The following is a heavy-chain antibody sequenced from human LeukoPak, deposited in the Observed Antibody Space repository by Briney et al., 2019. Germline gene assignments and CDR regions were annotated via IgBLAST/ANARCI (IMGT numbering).Heavy chain of an antibody. CDR2: IYHSGST. CDR1: GGSISSGGYY. D-gene: IGHD5-18*01. J-gene: IGHJ4*02. CDR3: AGAVDTAINY. Sequence: PSETLSLTCTVSGGSISSGGYYWSWIRQPPGKGLEWIGYIYHSGSTYYNPSLKSRVTISVDRSKNQFSLKLGSVTAADTAVYYCAGAVDTAINYWGQGTLVTVSS. V-gene: IGHV4-30-2*01.